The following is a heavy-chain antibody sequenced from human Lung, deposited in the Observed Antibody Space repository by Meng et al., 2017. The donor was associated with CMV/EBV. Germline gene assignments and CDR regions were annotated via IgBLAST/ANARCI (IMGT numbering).Heavy chain of an antibody. CDR3: ASLFCGPTTCYYFDW. V-gene: IGHV3-7*01. Sequence: GESXKISCAASGFRFSTYSMSWVRQAPGKGLEWLPSINRDGSEKDYVDSVKGRFTISRDNAKNSLYLVMNSLRAEDTAVYDYASLFCGPTTCYYFDWWGQGTXVTVSS. CDR2: INRDGSEK. D-gene: IGHD2-21*01. J-gene: IGHJ4*02. CDR1: GFRFSTYS.